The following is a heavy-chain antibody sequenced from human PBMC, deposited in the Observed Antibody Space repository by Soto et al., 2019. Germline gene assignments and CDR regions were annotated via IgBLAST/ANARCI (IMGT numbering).Heavy chain of an antibody. CDR1: GGSISSGGYY. V-gene: IGHV4-31*03. D-gene: IGHD2-2*01. CDR3: AKIVVVPGVSYNWFDP. J-gene: IGHJ5*02. CDR2: IYYSGST. Sequence: QVQLQESGPGLVKPSQTLSLTCTVSGGSISSGGYYWSWIRQHPGKGLEWIGYIYYSGSTYYNPSLKSRVTISVDTSKNQFSLKLSSVTAADTAVYYCAKIVVVPGVSYNWFDPWGQGTLFTVSS.